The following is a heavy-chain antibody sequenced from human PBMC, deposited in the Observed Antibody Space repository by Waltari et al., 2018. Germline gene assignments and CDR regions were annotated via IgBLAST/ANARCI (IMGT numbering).Heavy chain of an antibody. Sequence: QLQLQESGPGLVKPSETLSLTCTVSGGHTNAYYWGWIRQSPGKGLECIGSVFYTGTTYYKPSLKSRLTISIDTSKNQFSLRLASVTAADTAVYYCARHNSGYYTPHDYWGQGTQVTVSS. CDR1: GGHTNAYY. J-gene: IGHJ4*02. V-gene: IGHV4-39*01. D-gene: IGHD3-22*01. CDR3: ARHNSGYYTPHDY. CDR2: VFYTGTT.